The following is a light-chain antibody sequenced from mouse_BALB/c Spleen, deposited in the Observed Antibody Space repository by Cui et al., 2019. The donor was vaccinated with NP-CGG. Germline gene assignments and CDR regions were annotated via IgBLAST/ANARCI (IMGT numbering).Light chain of an antibody. CDR2: GTN. CDR3: ALWYSNHWV. Sequence: QAVVTQESALTTSPGETVTLTCRSSTGAVTTSNYANWVQEKPDHLFTGLIGGTNNRPPGVPARFSGFLIGDKAALTITVAQTEDEAIYFCALWYSNHWVFGGGTKLTVL. J-gene: IGLJ1*01. V-gene: IGLV1*01. CDR1: TGAVTTSNY.